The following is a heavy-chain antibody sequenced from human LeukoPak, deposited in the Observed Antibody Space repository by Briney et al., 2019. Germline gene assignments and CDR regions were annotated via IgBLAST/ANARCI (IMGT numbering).Heavy chain of an antibody. V-gene: IGHV4-34*01. J-gene: IGHJ5*02. CDR3: ARGGGYCSSTSCYTRYHWFDP. CDR2: INHSGST. CDR1: GGSFSGYY. D-gene: IGHD2-2*02. Sequence: SETLSLTCAVYGGSFSGYYWSWIRQPPGKGLEWIGEINHSGSTNYNPSLKSRVTISVDTSKNQFSLKLSSVTAADTAVYYCARGGGYCSSTSCYTRYHWFDPWGQGTLVTVSS.